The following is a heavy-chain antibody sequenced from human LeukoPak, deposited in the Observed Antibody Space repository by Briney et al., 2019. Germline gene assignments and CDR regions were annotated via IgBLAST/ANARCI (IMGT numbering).Heavy chain of an antibody. CDR1: GFTFSSYW. V-gene: IGHV3-74*01. J-gene: IGHJ4*02. Sequence: PGGSLRLSCAASGFTFSSYWMQWVRQAPGKGLVRVSRINSDGSSASYADSVKGRFTISRDNAKNTLYLQMNSLRAEDTAVYYCARDGRSGNFDKWGQGTLVSVSS. CDR2: INSDGSSA. D-gene: IGHD1-26*01. CDR3: ARDGRSGNFDK.